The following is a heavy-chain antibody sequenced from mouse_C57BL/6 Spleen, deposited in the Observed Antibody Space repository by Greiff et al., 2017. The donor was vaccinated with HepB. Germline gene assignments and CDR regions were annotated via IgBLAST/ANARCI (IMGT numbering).Heavy chain of an antibody. V-gene: IGHV1-22*01. CDR1: GYTFTDYN. CDR3: ANEITTEFDY. J-gene: IGHJ2*01. CDR2: INPNNGGT. D-gene: IGHD1-1*01. Sequence: VQLQQSGPELVKPGASVKMSCKASGYTFTDYNMHWVKQSHGKSLEWIGYINPNNGGTSSNQKFKGKATLTVNKSSSTAYMELRSLTSEDSAVYYCANEITTEFDYWGQGTTLTVSS.